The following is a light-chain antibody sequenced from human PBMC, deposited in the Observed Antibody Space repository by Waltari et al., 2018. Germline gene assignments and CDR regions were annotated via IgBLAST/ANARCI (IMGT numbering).Light chain of an antibody. J-gene: IGKJ1*01. CDR2: WAS. V-gene: IGKV4-1*01. CDR3: LQYLHTPRT. CDR1: QSVLYSSNNKNY. Sequence: DIVMTQSPDSLAVSLGERATIHCKSSQSVLYSSNNKNYLAWYQQKPGQPPKMLIYWASTRESGVPDRFSGSGSGTDFTLTISSLQAEDVASYFCLQYLHTPRTFGQGTKVEIK.